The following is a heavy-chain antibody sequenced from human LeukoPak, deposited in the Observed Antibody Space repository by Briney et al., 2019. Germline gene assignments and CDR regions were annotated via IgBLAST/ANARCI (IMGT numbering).Heavy chain of an antibody. CDR2: IYYSGST. J-gene: IGHJ6*03. D-gene: IGHD1-26*01. Sequence: SETLSLTCTVSGGSISSYYWSWIRQPPGKGLEWIGYIYYSGSTNYNPSLKSRVTISVDTSKNQFSLKLSSVTAADTAVYYCARVAGSYSYYYYYYMDVWGKGTTVTVSS. V-gene: IGHV4-59*01. CDR3: ARVAGSYSYYYYYYMDV. CDR1: GGSISSYY.